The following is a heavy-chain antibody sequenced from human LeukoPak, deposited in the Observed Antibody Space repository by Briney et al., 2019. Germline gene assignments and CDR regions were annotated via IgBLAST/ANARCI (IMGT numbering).Heavy chain of an antibody. D-gene: IGHD3-3*01. J-gene: IGHJ3*02. CDR2: IYPGDSDT. CDR3: ARLGLRFLEWPKDDAFDI. CDR1: GYSFTSYW. V-gene: IGHV5-51*01. Sequence: GESLKISCKISGYSFTSYWIGWVRQMPGKGLEWMGIIYPGDSDTRYSPSFQGQVTISADKSISTAYLQWSSLKASDTAMYYCARLGLRFLEWPKDDAFDIWGQGTMVTVSS.